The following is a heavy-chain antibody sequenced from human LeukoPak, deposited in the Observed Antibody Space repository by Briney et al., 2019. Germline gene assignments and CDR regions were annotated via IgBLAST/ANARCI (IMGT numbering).Heavy chain of an antibody. CDR1: GFTFSNYW. CDR3: AKANAMDV. J-gene: IGHJ6*02. CDR2: VNQDGSER. V-gene: IGHV3-7*01. Sequence: GGSLRLSCAASGFTFSNYWMTWVRQAPGKGLEWVANVNQDGSERYYVNSVRGRFTISRDNAKNSLDLQMNRLRAEDTALYFCAKANAMDVWGQGTTVTVSS.